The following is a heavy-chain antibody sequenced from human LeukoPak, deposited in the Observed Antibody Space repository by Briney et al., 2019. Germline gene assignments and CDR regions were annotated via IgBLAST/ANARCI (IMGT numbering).Heavy chain of an antibody. V-gene: IGHV3-48*01. D-gene: IGHD3-9*01. CDR2: INTKSKAI. CDR1: GFTFSPYT. Sequence: QPGGSLRLSCAASGFTFSPYTMNWLRQAPGKGLEWISFINTKSKAIYYADSVKGRFTISRDNARNLLHLQMNSLRAEDTALYFCVRDQDWAFDYWGQGTLVTVSS. J-gene: IGHJ4*02. CDR3: VRDQDWAFDY.